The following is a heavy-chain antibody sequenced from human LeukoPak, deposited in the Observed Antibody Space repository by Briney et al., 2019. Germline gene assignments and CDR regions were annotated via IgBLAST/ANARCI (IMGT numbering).Heavy chain of an antibody. J-gene: IGHJ6*04. V-gene: IGHV1-69*13. Sequence: SVKVSCKASGGTFSSYAISWVRQAPGQGLEWMGGIIPIFGTANYAQKFQGRVTITADESTSTAYMELSSLRSEDTAVYYCARAHYASSNIKVPFDVWGKGTTVTVSS. D-gene: IGHD3-22*01. CDR1: GGTFSSYA. CDR3: ARAHYASSNIKVPFDV. CDR2: IIPIFGTA.